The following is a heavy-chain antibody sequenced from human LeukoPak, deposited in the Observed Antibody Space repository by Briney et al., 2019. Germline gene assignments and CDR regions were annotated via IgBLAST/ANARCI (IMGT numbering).Heavy chain of an antibody. CDR3: ARVLRGSVVAAGTYFDY. V-gene: IGHV1-2*04. CDR2: INPNSGGT. Sequence: ASVNVSCKASGYTFTGYYMHWVRQAPGQGLEWMGWINPNSGGTNYAQKFQGWVTMTRDTPISTAYMELSRLRSDDTAVYYCARVLRGSVVAAGTYFDYWGQGTLVTVSS. D-gene: IGHD2-2*01. J-gene: IGHJ4*02. CDR1: GYTFTGYY.